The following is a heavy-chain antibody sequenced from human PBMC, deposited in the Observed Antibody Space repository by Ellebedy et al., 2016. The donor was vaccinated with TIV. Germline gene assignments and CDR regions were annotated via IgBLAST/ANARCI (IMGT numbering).Heavy chain of an antibody. D-gene: IGHD6-19*01. V-gene: IGHV1-18*01. Sequence: AASVKVSCKASGYTFTSYGFSWVRQAPGQGLEWMGWISAYNGNTNYAQKLQGRVTMSTDTSTSTAYMELRSLRSDDTAVYYCARRPKQWPQEYYYYGMDVWGQGTTVTVSS. J-gene: IGHJ6*02. CDR2: ISAYNGNT. CDR1: GYTFTSYG. CDR3: ARRPKQWPQEYYYYGMDV.